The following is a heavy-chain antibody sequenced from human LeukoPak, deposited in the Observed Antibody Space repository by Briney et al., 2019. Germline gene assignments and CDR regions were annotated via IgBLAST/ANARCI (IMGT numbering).Heavy chain of an antibody. Sequence: PSETLSLTCTVSGDSISSYYWSWIRQPPGKGLEWIARINTSGSTNYNPSLKSRVTMSVDTSKNQFSLKLSSVTAADTAVYYCARDGEGFLEWLSNWFDPWGQGNLVTVYS. J-gene: IGHJ5*02. D-gene: IGHD3-3*01. CDR1: GDSISSYY. CDR3: ARDGEGFLEWLSNWFDP. CDR2: INTSGST. V-gene: IGHV4-4*07.